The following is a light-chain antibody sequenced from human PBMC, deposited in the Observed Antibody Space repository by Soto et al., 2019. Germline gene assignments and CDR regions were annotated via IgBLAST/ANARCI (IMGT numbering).Light chain of an antibody. CDR2: LGS. CDR3: MQALQNPYT. CDR1: QSLLHSNGYNY. J-gene: IGKJ2*01. Sequence: DIVMTQSPLSLPVTPGEPASISCRSSQSLLHSNGYNYLDWYLQKPGQSPQLLIYLGSNRSSRVPDRFRGSGSGTDFTLKISRVEAEDVWVYYCMQALQNPYTFGQGTTLEIK. V-gene: IGKV2-28*01.